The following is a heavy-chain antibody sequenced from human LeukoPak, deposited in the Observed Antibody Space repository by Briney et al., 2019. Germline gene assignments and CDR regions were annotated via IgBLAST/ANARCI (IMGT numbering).Heavy chain of an antibody. CDR3: LGYCSGGRCYSGGH. D-gene: IGHD2-15*01. CDR1: GFTFSTYA. V-gene: IGHV3-23*01. J-gene: IGHJ4*02. CDR2: VSTSGGST. Sequence: GGSLRLSCAASGFTFSTYAMSWVRQAPGKGPELVSTVSTSGGSTYYAESVKGRFTISRGNSKNTQYLQMNSLRGEDTAIYYCLGYCSGGRCYSGGHWGQGTLVTVSS.